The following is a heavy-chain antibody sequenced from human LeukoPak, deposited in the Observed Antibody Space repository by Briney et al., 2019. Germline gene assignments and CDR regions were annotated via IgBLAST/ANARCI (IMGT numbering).Heavy chain of an antibody. V-gene: IGHV4-34*01. CDR2: INHSGST. CDR1: GGSFSGYY. CDR3: ARGKLEEVRGVHNALDI. Sequence: ASETLSLTCAVYGGSFSGYYWSWIRQPPGKGLEWIGEINHSGSTNYNPSLKSRVTISVDTSKNQFSLKLSSVTAADTAVYYCARGKLEEVRGVHNALDIWGPGTMVTVSS. J-gene: IGHJ3*02. D-gene: IGHD3-10*01.